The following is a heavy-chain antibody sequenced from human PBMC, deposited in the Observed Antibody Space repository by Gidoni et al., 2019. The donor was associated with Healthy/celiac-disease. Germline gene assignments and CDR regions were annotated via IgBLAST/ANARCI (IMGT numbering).Heavy chain of an antibody. Sequence: QVQLQQWGAGLLKPSETLSLTLAVYGGSFSGYYWSWIRQPPGKGLEWIGEINHSGSTNYNPSLKSRVTISVDTSKNQFSLKLSSVTAAETAVYYCARGRDCSSTSCYNYFDYWGQGTLVTVSS. D-gene: IGHD2-2*02. CDR1: GGSFSGYY. V-gene: IGHV4-34*01. CDR2: INHSGST. CDR3: ARGRDCSSTSCYNYFDY. J-gene: IGHJ4*02.